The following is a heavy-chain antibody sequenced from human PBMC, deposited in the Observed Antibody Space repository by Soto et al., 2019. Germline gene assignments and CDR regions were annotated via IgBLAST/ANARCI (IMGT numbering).Heavy chain of an antibody. D-gene: IGHD6-25*01. J-gene: IGHJ3*02. CDR2: IYRGLAT. V-gene: IGHV3-53*01. Sequence: EVQLVESGGGLIQPGGSLRLSCAVSGFAVSDNYMSWVRQAPGKGLELVSVIYRGLATHYADSVKGRFTISRDDSKNTVYLQMNSLRAEDTAVYYCARDRSDSSLADSFDIWGQGTVVTVAS. CDR1: GFAVSDNY. CDR3: ARDRSDSSLADSFDI.